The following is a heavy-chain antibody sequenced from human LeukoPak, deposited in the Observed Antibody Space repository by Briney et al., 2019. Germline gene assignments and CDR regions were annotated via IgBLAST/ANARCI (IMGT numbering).Heavy chain of an antibody. Sequence: GRSLRLSCAASGFTFSSYTMHWVRQAPGKGLEWVALISYDGSNTYYADSVKGRFTISRDNSKNTLYLQMNSLRAEDTAVYYCARDRWSGYGAREGYWGQGTLVTVSS. V-gene: IGHV3-30-3*01. CDR3: ARDRWSGYGAREGY. CDR2: ISYDGSNT. D-gene: IGHD3-3*01. J-gene: IGHJ4*02. CDR1: GFTFSSYT.